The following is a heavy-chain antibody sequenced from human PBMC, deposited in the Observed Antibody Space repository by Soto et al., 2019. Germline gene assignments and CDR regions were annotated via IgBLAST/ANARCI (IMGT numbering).Heavy chain of an antibody. J-gene: IGHJ4*02. Sequence: QVQLVASAGGVVQPWMSLRLSCAASGCTFKNSGMHWVRQAPGKGLEWVACLSSDGSGEDYADSVRGRFIISRDNSKDMMYLQMNSLRVEDTAVYYCATGSGFDFDYWGQGNPVIVSS. V-gene: IGHV3-30*03. CDR2: LSSDGSGE. D-gene: IGHD5-12*01. CDR1: GCTFKNSG. CDR3: ATGSGFDFDY.